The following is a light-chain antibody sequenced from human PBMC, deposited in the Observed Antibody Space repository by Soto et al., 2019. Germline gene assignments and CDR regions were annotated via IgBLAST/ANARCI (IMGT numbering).Light chain of an antibody. J-gene: IGKJ4*01. V-gene: IGKV1-33*01. Sequence: DIQMTQSPSSLSASVGDRVTITCQASQDINNYLNWYQQKSGKAPKLLIYDASDLETGVPSRFSGSGSGTDFTFTISSLQPEDIATYYCQQYDNLLLTFGGGTKVEIK. CDR3: QQYDNLLLT. CDR2: DAS. CDR1: QDINNY.